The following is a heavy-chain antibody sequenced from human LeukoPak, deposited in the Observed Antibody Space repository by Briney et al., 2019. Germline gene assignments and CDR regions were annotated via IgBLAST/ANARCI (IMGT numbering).Heavy chain of an antibody. CDR1: GYSISSGFY. J-gene: IGHJ6*03. D-gene: IGHD4-17*01. Sequence: PSETLSLTCTVSGYSISSGFYWGWIRQPPGKGLEWIGEINHSGSTNYNPSLKSRVTISVDTSKNQFSLKLSSVTAADTAVYYCARHLDYGDYGGYYYYMDVWGKGTTVTISS. CDR2: INHSGST. CDR3: ARHLDYGDYGGYYYYMDV. V-gene: IGHV4-38-2*02.